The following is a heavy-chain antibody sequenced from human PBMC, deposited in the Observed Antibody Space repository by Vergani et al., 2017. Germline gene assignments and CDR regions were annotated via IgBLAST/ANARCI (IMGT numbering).Heavy chain of an antibody. V-gene: IGHV3-23*01. CDR3: AKSTVLLWFGELSGYYFDY. CDR2: ISGSGGST. CDR1: GFTFSSYA. Sequence: EVQLLESGGGLVQPGGSLRISYAASGFTFSSYAMSWVRQAPGKGLEWVSAISGSGGSTYYADSVKGRFTISRDNSKNTLYLQMNSLRAEDTAVYYCAKSTVLLWFGELSGYYFDYWGQGTLVTVSS. J-gene: IGHJ4*02. D-gene: IGHD3-10*01.